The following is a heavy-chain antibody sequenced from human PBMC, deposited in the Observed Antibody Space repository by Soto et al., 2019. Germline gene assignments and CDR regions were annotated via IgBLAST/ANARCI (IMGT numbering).Heavy chain of an antibody. CDR1: GYTFTSFG. CDR3: ARPTDFDYYAMDV. CDR2: ISGYNGNT. Sequence: QVQLVQSGADVKKPGASVKVSCKASGYTFTSFGINWVRQAPGQGPEWMGWISGYNGNTNYAQNLQDRVTMTRDTSTSTAYMELRSLRSDDTAVYYCARPTDFDYYAMDVWGQGTTVTVSS. J-gene: IGHJ6*02. V-gene: IGHV1-18*01.